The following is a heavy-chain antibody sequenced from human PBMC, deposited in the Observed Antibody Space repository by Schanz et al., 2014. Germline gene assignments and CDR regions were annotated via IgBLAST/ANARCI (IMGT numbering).Heavy chain of an antibody. CDR1: GFTFSSYA. D-gene: IGHD3-10*01. CDR3: AKDGPGGSGSYSADGGMDV. V-gene: IGHV3-23*04. Sequence: EVQLVESGGGLVKPGGSLRLSCAASGFTFSSYAMSWVRQAPGKGLEWVSAIGVDGTTTYYTDSVKGRFTISRDNSKSTLYLQMNSLRAEDTAVYYCAKDGPGGSGSYSADGGMDVWGQGTTVTVSS. J-gene: IGHJ6*02. CDR2: IGVDGTTT.